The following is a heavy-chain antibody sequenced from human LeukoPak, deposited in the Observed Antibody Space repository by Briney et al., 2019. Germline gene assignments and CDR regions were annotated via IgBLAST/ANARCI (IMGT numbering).Heavy chain of an antibody. J-gene: IGHJ4*02. Sequence: PGGSLRLSCAASGSTFSTYAMSWVRQAPGKGLEWGSSISGSGRNTYYADSVKGRFTISRDNSKNTLYLQMNSLRAEDTAVYYCARALSYPYYFDYWGQGTLVTVSS. CDR1: GSTFSTYA. CDR2: ISGSGRNT. V-gene: IGHV3-23*01. CDR3: ARALSYPYYFDY. D-gene: IGHD1-26*01.